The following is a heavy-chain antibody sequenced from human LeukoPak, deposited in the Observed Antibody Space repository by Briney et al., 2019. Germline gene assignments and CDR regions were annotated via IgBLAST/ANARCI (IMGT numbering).Heavy chain of an antibody. D-gene: IGHD4/OR15-4a*01. Sequence: PGGSLRLSCAASGFRFNTHWMSWVRQAPGKGLEWVANIKQDGNEKYYADSVKGRFTISRDNGKNSLDLQMNSLRADDTAVYYCARDTLGEGEDANYAVYYFDYWGQGTVVTVSS. J-gene: IGHJ4*02. CDR3: ARDTLGEGEDANYAVYYFDY. CDR2: IKQDGNEK. CDR1: GFRFNTHW. V-gene: IGHV3-7*01.